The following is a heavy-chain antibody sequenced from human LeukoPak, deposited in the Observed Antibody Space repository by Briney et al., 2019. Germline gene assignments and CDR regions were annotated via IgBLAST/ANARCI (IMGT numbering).Heavy chain of an antibody. CDR1: GYTFSNFG. J-gene: IGHJ4*02. CDR2: ISGNNDNP. D-gene: IGHD2-2*01. Sequence: ASVKVSCKASGYTFSNFGNSWVRQAPGQGLEWMGWISGNNDNPNYGQKFQGRFTVTTDSSTNTAYMELRNLRSDDTAVYYCARDGTSTDDYWGQGTLVTVSS. V-gene: IGHV1-18*01. CDR3: ARDGTSTDDY.